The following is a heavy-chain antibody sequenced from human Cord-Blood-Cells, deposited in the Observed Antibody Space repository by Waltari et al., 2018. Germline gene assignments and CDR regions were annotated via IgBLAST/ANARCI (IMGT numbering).Heavy chain of an antibody. Sequence: SSVKVSCKASGGTFSSYALSWVRQAPGQGLEWMGGIIPIFGTANYAQKFQGRVTITADESTSTAYMELSSLRSEDTAVYYCARGCSSTSCYDYWGQGTLVTVSS. J-gene: IGHJ4*02. CDR1: GGTFSSYA. D-gene: IGHD2-2*01. CDR3: ARGCSSTSCYDY. V-gene: IGHV1-69*01. CDR2: IIPIFGTA.